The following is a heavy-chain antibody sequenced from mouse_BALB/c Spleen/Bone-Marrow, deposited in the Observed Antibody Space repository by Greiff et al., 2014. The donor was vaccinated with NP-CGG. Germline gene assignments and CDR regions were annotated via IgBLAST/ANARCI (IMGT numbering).Heavy chain of an antibody. CDR1: GFTFSSYA. J-gene: IGHJ2*01. V-gene: IGHV5-9-3*01. CDR2: ISSGGSYT. Sequence: EVQLVESGGGLVKPGGSLKLSCAASGFTFSSYAMSWVRQTPEKRLEWVATISSGGSYTYYPDSVKGRFTTSRDNAKNTLYLQMSSLRSEDTAMYYCARQGYHRYDGRGFDYWGQGTTLTVSS. CDR3: ARQGYHRYDGRGFDY. D-gene: IGHD2-14*01.